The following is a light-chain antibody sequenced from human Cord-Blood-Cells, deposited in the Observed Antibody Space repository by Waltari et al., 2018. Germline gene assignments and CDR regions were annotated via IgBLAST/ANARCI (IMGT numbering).Light chain of an antibody. CDR2: AAS. CDR3: QKYNSAPWT. Sequence: DIQMTQSPSSLSASVGDRVTTTCRASQGISNYLAWYQQKPGKVPKLLIYAASTLQSGVPSRFSGSGSGTCFTLTISSLQPGDVATYYCQKYNSAPWTFGQGTKVEIK. CDR1: QGISNY. J-gene: IGKJ1*01. V-gene: IGKV1-27*01.